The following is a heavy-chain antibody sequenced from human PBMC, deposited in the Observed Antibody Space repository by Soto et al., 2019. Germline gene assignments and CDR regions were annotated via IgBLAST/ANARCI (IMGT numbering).Heavy chain of an antibody. CDR1: GFTFSTYA. CDR3: AKSLAYYDIPFDP. Sequence: GGSLRLSCAASGFTFSTYAMSWVRQAPGKGLEWVSAISRSGGSTYYAGSVKGRFTISRDNSKNTLYLQMNSLRAEDTAVYYCAKSLAYYDIPFDPWGQGTLVTVS. J-gene: IGHJ5*02. D-gene: IGHD3-9*01. CDR2: ISRSGGST. V-gene: IGHV3-23*01.